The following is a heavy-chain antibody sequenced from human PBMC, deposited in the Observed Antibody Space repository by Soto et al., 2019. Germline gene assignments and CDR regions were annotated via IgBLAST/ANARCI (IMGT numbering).Heavy chain of an antibody. Sequence: PGGSLRLSCTASGFTFSSHSMTWVRQAPGKGLEWVSGLSDSGDSIYYADSVKGRFTIYRDNSMNTLYLQMNTLRVEDTAVYYCARRHSSSLFDYWGQGTLVTVSS. D-gene: IGHD6-13*01. V-gene: IGHV3-23*01. J-gene: IGHJ4*02. CDR2: LSDSGDSI. CDR3: ARRHSSSLFDY. CDR1: GFTFSSHS.